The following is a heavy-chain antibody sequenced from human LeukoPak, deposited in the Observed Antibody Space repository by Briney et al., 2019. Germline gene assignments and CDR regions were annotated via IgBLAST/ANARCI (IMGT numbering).Heavy chain of an antibody. CDR1: GYTFNGYY. Sequence: ASVKVSCKASGYTFNGYYMHWVRQAPGQGLEWMGWINPNSGGTNYAQKFQGRVTMTRDTSISTAYMELSRLRSDDTAVYYCARTSGSGNYNSFFDYWGQGTLVTVSS. D-gene: IGHD3-10*01. CDR2: INPNSGGT. J-gene: IGHJ4*02. V-gene: IGHV1-2*02. CDR3: ARTSGSGNYNSFFDY.